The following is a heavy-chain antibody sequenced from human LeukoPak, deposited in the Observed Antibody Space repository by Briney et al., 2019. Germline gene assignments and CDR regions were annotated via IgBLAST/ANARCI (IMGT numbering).Heavy chain of an antibody. V-gene: IGHV3-7*01. CDR1: GFTFSSYW. D-gene: IGHD6-13*01. CDR3: ARRVRVGSSWYPGPYYFDY. CDR2: TKQDGSEK. J-gene: IGHJ4*02. Sequence: GGSLRLSCEASGFTFSSYWMSWVRQAPGKGLEWVANTKQDGSEKYYVDSVKGRFTISRDNAKNSLYLQMNSLRAEDTAVYYCARRVRVGSSWYPGPYYFDYWGQGTLVTVSS.